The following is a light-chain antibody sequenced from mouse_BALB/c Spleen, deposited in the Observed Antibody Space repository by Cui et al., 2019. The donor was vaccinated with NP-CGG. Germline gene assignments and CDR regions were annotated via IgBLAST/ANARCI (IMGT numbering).Light chain of an antibody. V-gene: IGLV1*01. CDR3: ALWYSNHWV. Sequence: QAVATQLSALTTSPGETVTLTCRSSTGTISTSNYANWVQEKPDHLFTGLIGGTNNRAPGVPARFSGSLIGDKAALTITGAQTEDEAIYFCALWYSNHWVFGGGTKLTVL. CDR1: TGTISTSNY. J-gene: IGLJ1*01. CDR2: GTN.